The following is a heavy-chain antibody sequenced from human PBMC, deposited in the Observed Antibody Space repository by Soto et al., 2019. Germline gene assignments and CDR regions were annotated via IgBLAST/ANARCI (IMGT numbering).Heavy chain of an antibody. J-gene: IGHJ4*02. CDR2: IIPIFSPA. Sequence: QVQLVQSGAEVKKPGSSVKVSCEASGGTFSSSDINWVRQAPGQGLEWMGGIIPIFSPAKYAQKFQGRVTITADESTSTAYMELTGLTFDDTAVYYCARVLHDSDNTGYHPAYFDSWGQGTLVTVSS. V-gene: IGHV1-69*01. D-gene: IGHD3-22*01. CDR3: ARVLHDSDNTGYHPAYFDS. CDR1: GGTFSSSD.